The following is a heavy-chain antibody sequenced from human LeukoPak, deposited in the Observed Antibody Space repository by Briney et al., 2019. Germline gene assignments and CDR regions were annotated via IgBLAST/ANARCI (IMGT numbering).Heavy chain of an antibody. J-gene: IGHJ6*03. Sequence: GGSLRLSSAASGFTFSSYAMSWVRQAPGKGLEWVSSISSRSNYIFYADSVKGRFTISRDNAKNSLYLQMNSLRAEDTAVYYCARANIVLVPAANYYFYLDVWGKGTTVTVSS. CDR3: ARANIVLVPAANYYFYLDV. D-gene: IGHD2-2*01. CDR2: ISSRSNYI. V-gene: IGHV3-21*01. CDR1: GFTFSSYA.